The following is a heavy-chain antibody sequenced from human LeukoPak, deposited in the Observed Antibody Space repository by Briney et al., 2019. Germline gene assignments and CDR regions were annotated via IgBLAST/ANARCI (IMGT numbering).Heavy chain of an antibody. D-gene: IGHD3-22*01. CDR2: ISSSGSTI. J-gene: IGHJ6*02. CDR1: GFTFSDYY. Sequence: GGSLRLSCAASGFTFSDYYMSWIRQAPGKGLKWVSYISSSGSTIYYADSVKGRFTISRDNAKNSLYLQMNSLRAEDTAVYYCARDGFYYYDSSGYWPYGMDVWGQGTTVTVSS. V-gene: IGHV3-11*01. CDR3: ARDGFYYYDSSGYWPYGMDV.